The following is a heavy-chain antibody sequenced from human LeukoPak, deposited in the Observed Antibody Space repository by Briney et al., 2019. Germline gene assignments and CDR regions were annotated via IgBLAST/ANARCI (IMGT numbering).Heavy chain of an antibody. J-gene: IGHJ4*02. V-gene: IGHV3-74*01. Sequence: GGPLRLSCAASGFTFSDHWMYWVRQAPGKGLVSVSHINTDGTTTNYANSVKGRFTISRDHAKNTLYLQMNSLRAEDTAVYYCVRALGDYWGQGTLVTVSS. CDR3: VRALGDY. CDR1: GFTFSDHW. CDR2: INTDGTTT. D-gene: IGHD3-16*01.